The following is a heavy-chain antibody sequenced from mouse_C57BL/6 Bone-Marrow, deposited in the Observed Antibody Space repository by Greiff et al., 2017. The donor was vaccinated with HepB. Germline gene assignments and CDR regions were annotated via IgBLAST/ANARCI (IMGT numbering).Heavy chain of an antibody. CDR2: IDPANGNT. J-gene: IGHJ3*01. CDR3: ARGHYGSSAGFAY. V-gene: IGHV14-3*01. D-gene: IGHD1-1*01. Sequence: EVQGVESVAELVRPGASVKLSCTASGFNIKNTYMHWVKQRPEQGLEWIGRIDPANGNTKYAPKFQGKATITADTSSNTAYLQLSSLTSEDTAIYYCARGHYGSSAGFAYWGQGTLVTVSA. CDR1: GFNIKNTY.